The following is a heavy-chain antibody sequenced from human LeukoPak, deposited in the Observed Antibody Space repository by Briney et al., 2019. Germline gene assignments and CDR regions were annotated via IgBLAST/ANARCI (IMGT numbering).Heavy chain of an antibody. D-gene: IGHD1-26*01. Sequence: PGGSLRLSCVASGFTFTNCAMTWVRQAPGKGLEWVSSISGSGSTTHYADSAKGRFTISRDNSKNTVYLQMNSLSVEDTAVYYCAKDQSRVGASDPFDSWGQGTLVTVSS. CDR3: AKDQSRVGASDPFDS. J-gene: IGHJ5*01. CDR2: ISGSGSTT. CDR1: GFTFTNCA. V-gene: IGHV3-23*01.